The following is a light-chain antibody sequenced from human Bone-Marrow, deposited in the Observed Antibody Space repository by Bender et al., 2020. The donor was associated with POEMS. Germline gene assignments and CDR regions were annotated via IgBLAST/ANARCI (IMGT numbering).Light chain of an antibody. CDR1: SSDVGSYDH. V-gene: IGLV2-14*02. CDR3: AVWDDSLNGWV. Sequence: QSALTQPASVSGSPGQSITISCTGTSSDVGSYDHVSWYQQYPGEAPKLLIYRVTRRPSEVPDRFSGSRSGTSASLAISGLQSEDEADYYCAVWDDSLNGWVFGGGTKLTVL. CDR2: RVT. J-gene: IGLJ3*02.